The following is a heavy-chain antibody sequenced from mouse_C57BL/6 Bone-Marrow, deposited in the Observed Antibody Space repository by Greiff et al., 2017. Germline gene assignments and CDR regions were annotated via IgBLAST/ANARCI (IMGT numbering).Heavy chain of an antibody. CDR2: IDPEDGET. CDR1: GFTFKDYY. CDR3: ARDDGYDGSYFDY. Sequence: EVQLQQSGAELVKPGASVKLSCTASGFTFKDYYMHWVKQRPEQGLEWIGKIDPEDGETKYAAKFKGKATMTADTSSNTAYLQLSSLTSEDAAVYYCARDDGYDGSYFDYWGQGTTLTVSS. V-gene: IGHV14-2*01. J-gene: IGHJ2*01. D-gene: IGHD2-2*01.